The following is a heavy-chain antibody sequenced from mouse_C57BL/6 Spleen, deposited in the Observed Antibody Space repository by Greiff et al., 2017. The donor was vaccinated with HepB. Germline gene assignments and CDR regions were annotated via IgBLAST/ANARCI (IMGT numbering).Heavy chain of an antibody. CDR2: IDPSASYT. Sequence: QVQLQQPGAELVMPGASVKLSCKASGYTFTSYWMHWVKQRPGQGLEWIGEIDPSASYTTYNQKFKGKSTLTVDKSSSTAYMQLSSLTSEDSAVYYCARRDTTVVPDAMDYWGQGTSVTVSS. CDR1: GYTFTSYW. J-gene: IGHJ4*01. D-gene: IGHD1-1*01. V-gene: IGHV1-69*01. CDR3: ARRDTTVVPDAMDY.